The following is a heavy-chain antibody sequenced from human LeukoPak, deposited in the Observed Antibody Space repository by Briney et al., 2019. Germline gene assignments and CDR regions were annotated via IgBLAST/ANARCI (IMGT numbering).Heavy chain of an antibody. CDR2: IYSSGST. CDR1: GGSVSGYY. D-gene: IGHD6-13*01. Sequence: SETLSLTCTVSGGSVSGYYWSWIRQPAGEGLGWIGRIYSSGSTSYNPSLQSRVTISVDKSKNQFSLKLTSVTAADTAVYYCARDAYSRSYYWFDPWGQGTLVTVSS. V-gene: IGHV4-4*07. J-gene: IGHJ5*02. CDR3: ARDAYSRSYYWFDP.